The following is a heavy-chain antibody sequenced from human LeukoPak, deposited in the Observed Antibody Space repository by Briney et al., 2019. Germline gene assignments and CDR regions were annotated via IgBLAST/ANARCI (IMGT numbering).Heavy chain of an antibody. CDR2: IYYSGST. Sequence: SETLSLTCTVSGGSISSYYWSWIRQPPGKGLEWIGYIYYSGSTYYNPSLKSRVTISVDTSKNQFSLKLSSVTAADTAVYYCASSFDDSSGYYSRFFDYWGQGTLVTVSS. D-gene: IGHD3-22*01. J-gene: IGHJ4*02. CDR1: GGSISSYY. CDR3: ASSFDDSSGYYSRFFDY. V-gene: IGHV4-59*12.